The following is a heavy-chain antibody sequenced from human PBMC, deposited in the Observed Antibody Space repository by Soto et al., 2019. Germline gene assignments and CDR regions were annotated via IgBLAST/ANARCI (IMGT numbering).Heavy chain of an antibody. D-gene: IGHD2-2*01. CDR2: IKPSGGST. CDR1: GYTFPSYY. Sequence: ASVKVSCKASGYTFPSYYVHWVRQAPGQGLEWMGIIKPSGGSTSYAQKFQGRVTMTRDTSTNTVYMELSSVRSDDTAVYYCASISRSTMGNLGVFDYWGQGTLVTVSS. J-gene: IGHJ4*02. CDR3: ASISRSTMGNLGVFDY. V-gene: IGHV1-46*03.